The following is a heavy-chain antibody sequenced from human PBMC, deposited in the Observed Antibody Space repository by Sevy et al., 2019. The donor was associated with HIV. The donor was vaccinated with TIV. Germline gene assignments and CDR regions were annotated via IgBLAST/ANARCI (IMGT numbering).Heavy chain of an antibody. Sequence: GGSLRLSCAASGFTFSSYAMHWVRQAPGKGLEWVAVISYDGSNKYYADSVKGRFTISRDNSKNTLYLQMNSLRAEDTAVYYCARGTMIVVTPTGAFDIWGQRTMVTVSS. J-gene: IGHJ3*02. D-gene: IGHD3-22*01. CDR3: ARGTMIVVTPTGAFDI. CDR1: GFTFSSYA. CDR2: ISYDGSNK. V-gene: IGHV3-30-3*01.